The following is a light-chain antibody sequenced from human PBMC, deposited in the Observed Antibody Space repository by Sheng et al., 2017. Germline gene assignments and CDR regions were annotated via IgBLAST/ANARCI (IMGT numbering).Light chain of an antibody. CDR3: QQFNSYPFT. CDR2: KAS. CDR1: QSISTS. Sequence: DIQMTQSPSTLSASVGDRVTVTCRASQSISTSLAWYQQKPGKVPKFLIYKASSLESGVPSRFSGSGSGTEFTLTISSLQPEDIATYYCQQFNSYPFTFGGGTKVEIK. V-gene: IGKV1-5*03. J-gene: IGKJ4*01.